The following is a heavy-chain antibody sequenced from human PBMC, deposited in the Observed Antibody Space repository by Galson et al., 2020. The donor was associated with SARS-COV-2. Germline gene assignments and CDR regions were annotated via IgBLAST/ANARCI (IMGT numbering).Heavy chain of an antibody. CDR2: IYHSGST. V-gene: IGHV4-38-2*02. CDR3: ATYSVVVVAPTPLRADY. CDR1: GYSISSGYL. Sequence: SETLSLTCTVSGYSISSGYLWGWFRHPPGKGLEWMGSIYHSGSTYYNPSLKSRVTISVDTSKNQFSLKLSSVTAADTAVYYCATYSVVVVAPTPLRADYWGQGTLITVSS. D-gene: IGHD2-15*01. J-gene: IGHJ4*02.